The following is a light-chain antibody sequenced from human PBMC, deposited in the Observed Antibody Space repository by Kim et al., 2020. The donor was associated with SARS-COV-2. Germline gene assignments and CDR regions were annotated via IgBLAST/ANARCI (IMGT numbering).Light chain of an antibody. V-gene: IGKV1-9*01. Sequence: SVGDRVTITCRASQGIRDYLAWYQQIPGKAPRLLIYAASTLQSGVPSRFSGSGSGTEFSLTISSLQPEDFATYYCQQLDSYPRVTFGLGTRLEIK. CDR2: AAS. CDR1: QGIRDY. J-gene: IGKJ5*01. CDR3: QQLDSYPRVT.